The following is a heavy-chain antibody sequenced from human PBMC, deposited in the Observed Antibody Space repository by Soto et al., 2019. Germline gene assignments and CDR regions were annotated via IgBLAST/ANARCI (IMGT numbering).Heavy chain of an antibody. J-gene: IGHJ4*02. V-gene: IGHV3-48*02. CDR3: ARDHNWSFDY. Sequence: EVQLVESGGGLVQPGGSLRLSCAASGFTFDDYSMNWVRQAPGKGLEWVSCIGRTRKYIDYADSVKGRFTISRDGAKNSVFLQMNSLRDEDTAVYYCARDHNWSFDYWGQGFPVTVSS. D-gene: IGHD1-20*01. CDR2: IGRTRKYI. CDR1: GFTFDDYS.